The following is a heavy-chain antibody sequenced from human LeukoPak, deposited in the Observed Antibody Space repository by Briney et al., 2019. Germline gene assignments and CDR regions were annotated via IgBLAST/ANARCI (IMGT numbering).Heavy chain of an antibody. CDR1: GFTFSSYA. Sequence: GGSLRLSCAASGFTFSSYAMHWVRQAPGKGLEWVAVISYDGSNKYYADSVKGRFTISRDNSKNTLYLQMNSLRAEDTAVYYCAKEKSRSGSYSDYWGQGTLVTVSS. J-gene: IGHJ4*02. CDR2: ISYDGSNK. CDR3: AKEKSRSGSYSDY. V-gene: IGHV3-30-3*01. D-gene: IGHD3-10*01.